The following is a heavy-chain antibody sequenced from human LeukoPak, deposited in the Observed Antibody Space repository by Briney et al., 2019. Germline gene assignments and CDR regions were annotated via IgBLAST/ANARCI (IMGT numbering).Heavy chain of an antibody. Sequence: SETLSLTCAVYGGSFSGYYWSWIRQPPGKGLEWIGEINHSGSTNYNPALKSRVTISVDTSKNQFSLTLSSVTAADTAVYYCARAPPPAGYSDHWGQGNLVTVSS. CDR3: ARAPPPAGYSDH. CDR1: GGSFSGYY. V-gene: IGHV4-34*01. CDR2: INHSGST. J-gene: IGHJ4*02.